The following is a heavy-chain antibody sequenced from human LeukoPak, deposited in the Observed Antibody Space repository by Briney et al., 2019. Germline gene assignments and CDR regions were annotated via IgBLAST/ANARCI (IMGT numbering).Heavy chain of an antibody. J-gene: IGHJ1*01. CDR2: INHSGST. CDR3: ARGHSPVTTKVSYFRH. V-gene: IGHV4-34*01. CDR1: GGSFSGYY. D-gene: IGHD4-17*01. Sequence: SETLSLTCAVYGGSFSGYYWSWIRQPPGKGLEWIGEINHSGSTNYNPSLKSRVTILVDTSKNQFSLKLSSVTAADTAVYYCARGHSPVTTKVSYFRHWGQGGLVTVSS.